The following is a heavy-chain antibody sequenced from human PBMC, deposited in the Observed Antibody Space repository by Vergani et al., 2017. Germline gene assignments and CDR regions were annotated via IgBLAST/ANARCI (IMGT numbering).Heavy chain of an antibody. J-gene: IGHJ4*02. CDR1: GCTFSNYG. D-gene: IGHD1-26*01. CDR3: AKDMWDGRIGAISRNDLFDS. V-gene: IGHV3-30*18. Sequence: QVHLVESGGGVVQPGRSLRLSCVASGCTFSNYGMHWVRQAPGKGLEWVALISYDGNNQYYADSVKGRFTISRDISKNTLYLQMNSLRAEYTAVYFCAKDMWDGRIGAISRNDLFDSWGQGTLVTVSA. CDR2: ISYDGNNQ.